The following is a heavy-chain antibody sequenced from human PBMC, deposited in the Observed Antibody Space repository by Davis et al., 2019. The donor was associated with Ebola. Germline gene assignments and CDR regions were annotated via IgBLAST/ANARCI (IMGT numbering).Heavy chain of an antibody. Sequence: GESLKISCTASGFTFSSYWMTWVRQAPGKGLEWVSAISGSGGSTYYADSVKGRFTISRDNSKNTLYLQMNSLRAEDTAVYYCAKYDFWSGRYGMDVWGQGTTVTVSS. V-gene: IGHV3-23*01. CDR3: AKYDFWSGRYGMDV. J-gene: IGHJ6*02. CDR2: ISGSGGST. CDR1: GFTFSSYW. D-gene: IGHD3-3*01.